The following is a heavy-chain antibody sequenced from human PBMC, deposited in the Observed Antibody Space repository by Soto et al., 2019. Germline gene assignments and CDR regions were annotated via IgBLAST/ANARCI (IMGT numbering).Heavy chain of an antibody. CDR3: ARHIHNQGFEYYFDS. J-gene: IGHJ4*02. V-gene: IGHV4-39*01. CDR2: IDYSGNI. Sequence: SETLSLTCNASGGSITSSGSAWGWIRQSPGKGLEWIGTIDYSGNIYYIPSLKSRITISVDTSKNQISLKLSSVTAADAAVYYCARHIHNQGFEYYFDSWGQGTLVTVSS. D-gene: IGHD1-1*01. CDR1: GGSITSSGSA.